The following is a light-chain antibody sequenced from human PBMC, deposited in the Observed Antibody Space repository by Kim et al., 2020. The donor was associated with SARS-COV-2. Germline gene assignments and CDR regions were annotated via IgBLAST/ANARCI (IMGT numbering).Light chain of an antibody. Sequence: PGQTARITCSGDALPKQYAYWFQQKPGQAPVVVIYEDTERPSGIPERFSGSTSGTTVTLTISGVQAEDEADYYCQSADSSDTFWVFGGGTKLTV. J-gene: IGLJ3*02. V-gene: IGLV3-25*03. CDR2: EDT. CDR3: QSADSSDTFWV. CDR1: ALPKQY.